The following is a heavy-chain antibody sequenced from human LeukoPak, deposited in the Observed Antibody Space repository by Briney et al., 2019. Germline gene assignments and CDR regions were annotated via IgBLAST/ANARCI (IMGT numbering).Heavy chain of an antibody. CDR1: GFTLNNYG. CDR2: ISYDGRNK. D-gene: IGHD2-2*01. J-gene: IGHJ4*02. V-gene: IGHV3-30*18. Sequence: GGSLRLSCAASGFTLNNYGMHWVRQAPGKGLEWVAVISYDGRNKHYPDSVKGRFTISRDISTDTLWLQMDSLRTEDTAVYYCAKGPLRGTAAAIDYWGQGTLVTVSS. CDR3: AKGPLRGTAAAIDY.